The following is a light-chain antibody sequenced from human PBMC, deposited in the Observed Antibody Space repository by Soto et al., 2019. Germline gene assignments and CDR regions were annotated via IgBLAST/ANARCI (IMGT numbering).Light chain of an antibody. V-gene: IGKV1-5*03. CDR1: QNISSW. CDR2: KSS. J-gene: IGKJ3*01. CDR3: QQYHLRST. Sequence: DIQMTQSPSTLSAFVGDRVTIACRASQNISSWLAWYQQKPGKAPKILIYKSSTLESWVPSRFSGSGSGTEFSLTIIRLQPDDVATYYGQQYHLRSTFGPGTKVDL.